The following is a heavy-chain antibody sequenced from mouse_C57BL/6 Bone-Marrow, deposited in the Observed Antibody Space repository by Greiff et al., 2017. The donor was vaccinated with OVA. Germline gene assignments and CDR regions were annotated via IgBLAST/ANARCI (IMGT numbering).Heavy chain of an antibody. CDR2: ISNGGGST. CDR1: GFTFSDYY. D-gene: IGHD1-1*01. CDR3: ARQDTTVAFDY. J-gene: IGHJ2*01. Sequence: EVKLEESGGGLVQPGGSLKLSCAASGFTFSDYYMYWVRQTPEKRLEWVAYISNGGGSTYYPDTVKGRFTISRDNAKNTLYLQMSRLKSEDTAMYYCARQDTTVAFDYWGQGTTLTVSS. V-gene: IGHV5-12*01.